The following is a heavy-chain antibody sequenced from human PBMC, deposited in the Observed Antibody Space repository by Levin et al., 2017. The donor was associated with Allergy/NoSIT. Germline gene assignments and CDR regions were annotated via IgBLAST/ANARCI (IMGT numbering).Heavy chain of an antibody. CDR3: ARGGNLATVVSFVDY. J-gene: IGHJ4*02. Sequence: AASVKVSCTASGYSFTGHYMYWVRQAPGQGLEWMGWINPNSGGTNYAQKFQGRVTMTRDTSISTAYMEVSRLRFDDTAVYYCARGGNLATVVSFVDYWGQGILVTVSS. CDR2: INPNSGGT. V-gene: IGHV1-2*02. CDR1: GYSFTGHY. D-gene: IGHD4-23*01.